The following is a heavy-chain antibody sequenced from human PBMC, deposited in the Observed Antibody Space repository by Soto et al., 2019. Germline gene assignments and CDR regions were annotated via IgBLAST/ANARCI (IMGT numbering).Heavy chain of an antibody. CDR3: APTYYYGSGSYSEKTP. CDR2: IIPIRGIA. CDR1: GGTCSSYT. Sequence: QVKLVQSGAELKKPGSSVKVSCQASGGTCSSYTISWVRQAPGQGLEWMGRIIPIRGIANYAQKFQGRVTITADKSTSTAYMALSSLRSEDTAVYSCAPTYYYGSGSYSEKTPWGQGTLVTVSS. D-gene: IGHD3-10*01. V-gene: IGHV1-69*02. J-gene: IGHJ5*02.